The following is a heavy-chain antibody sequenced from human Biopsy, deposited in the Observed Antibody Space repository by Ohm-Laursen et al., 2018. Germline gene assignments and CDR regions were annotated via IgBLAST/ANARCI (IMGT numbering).Heavy chain of an antibody. CDR2: INQSGST. J-gene: IGHJ4*02. CDR3: GNEVYGRDY. D-gene: IGHD4-17*01. CDR1: GRTFSDYR. V-gene: IGHV4-34*08. Sequence: GTLSLTCVVFGRTFSDYRWTWIRQPPGKGLEWIGQINQSGSTNYNPSLKSRVTISADASKYEFSLRLTSVTATDTAVYFCGNEVYGRDYWGLGARVTVSS.